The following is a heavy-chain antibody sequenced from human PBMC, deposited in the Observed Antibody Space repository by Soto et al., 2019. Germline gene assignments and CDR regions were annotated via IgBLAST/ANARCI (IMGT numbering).Heavy chain of an antibody. Sequence: QVQLAQSGAEVKKPGASVKVSCKASGYTFTSYAMQWVRQAPGQRLEWMGWINAGNGNTKYSQKFQGRVTIIRDTSASTAYMELSSLRSEDTAVYYCARAPGYSYGYNWGQGTLVTVSS. CDR1: GYTFTSYA. V-gene: IGHV1-3*01. J-gene: IGHJ4*02. D-gene: IGHD5-18*01. CDR3: ARAPGYSYGYN. CDR2: INAGNGNT.